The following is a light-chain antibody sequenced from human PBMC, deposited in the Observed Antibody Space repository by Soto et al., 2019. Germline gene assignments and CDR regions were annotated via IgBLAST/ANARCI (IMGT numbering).Light chain of an antibody. J-gene: IGLJ1*01. CDR3: STYTSTSTYV. V-gene: IGLV2-14*01. CDR1: SSDVGGYNY. CDR2: HVS. Sequence: QSALTQPASGSGSPRQSITLSCTCTSSDVGGYNYVSWYQQYPGKAPKLMIYHVSNRPSGVSNRFSGSKSGNSASLTISGLHAEDETDYYCSTYTSTSTYVVGTGTKVT.